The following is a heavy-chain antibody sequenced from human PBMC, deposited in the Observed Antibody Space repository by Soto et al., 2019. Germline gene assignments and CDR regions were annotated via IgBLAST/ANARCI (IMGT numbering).Heavy chain of an antibody. V-gene: IGHV4-59*08. J-gene: IGHJ5*02. CDR3: AGLGDSYQSIDT. CDR2: IYYSGST. Sequence: PSETLSLTCTVSGGSINNYYWSWFRQPPGKGLEWIGYIYYSGSTSYNPSLKSRVTISVDTSKNQFSLKLSSVIAADTAVYYCAGLGDSYQSIDTWGQGTLVTVS. D-gene: IGHD2-21*01. CDR1: GGSINNYY.